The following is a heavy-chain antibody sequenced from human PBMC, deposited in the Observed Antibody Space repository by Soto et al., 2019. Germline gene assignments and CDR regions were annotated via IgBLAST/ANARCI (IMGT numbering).Heavy chain of an antibody. Sequence: GASVKVSCKASGYTFTSYGISWVRQAPGQGLEWMGWISAYNGNTNYAQKLQGRVTMTTDTSTSTAYMELRSLRSDDTAVYYCARVSTYYDFWSGYYKSHYYYGMDVWGQGTTVTVSS. CDR3: ARVSTYYDFWSGYYKSHYYYGMDV. CDR1: GYTFTSYG. CDR2: ISAYNGNT. D-gene: IGHD3-3*01. V-gene: IGHV1-18*01. J-gene: IGHJ6*02.